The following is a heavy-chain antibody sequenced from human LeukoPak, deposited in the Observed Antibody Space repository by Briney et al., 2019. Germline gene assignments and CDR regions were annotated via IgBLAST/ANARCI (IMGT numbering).Heavy chain of an antibody. Sequence: PGGSLRLSCAASGFTFSSYGMHWVRQAPGKGLEWVAFIRYDGSNKYYADSVKGRFTISRDNSKNTLYLQMNSLRAEDTAVYYCARDSGYAYYYYYGMDVWGQGTTVTVSS. CDR3: ARDSGYAYYYYYGMDV. D-gene: IGHD5-12*01. V-gene: IGHV3-30*02. J-gene: IGHJ6*02. CDR2: IRYDGSNK. CDR1: GFTFSSYG.